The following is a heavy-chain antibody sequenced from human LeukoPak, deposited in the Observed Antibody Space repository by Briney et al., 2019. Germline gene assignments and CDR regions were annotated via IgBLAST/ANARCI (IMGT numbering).Heavy chain of an antibody. Sequence: ASVKVSCKASGYTFTGYYMHWVRQAPGQGLEWMGWINPNSGGTNYAQNFQGRVTMTRDTSISTAYMELSRLRSDDTAVYYCARADYYDSSPDYWGHGTLVTVSS. CDR1: GYTFTGYY. V-gene: IGHV1-2*02. CDR3: ARADYYDSSPDY. J-gene: IGHJ4*01. D-gene: IGHD3-22*01. CDR2: INPNSGGT.